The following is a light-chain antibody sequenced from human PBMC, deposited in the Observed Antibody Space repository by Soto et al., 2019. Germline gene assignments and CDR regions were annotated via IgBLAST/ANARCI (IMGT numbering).Light chain of an antibody. J-gene: IGLJ2*01. CDR2: DVN. CDR1: SRDVGGYSY. CDR3: SSFTSYSTLV. Sequence: QSALTQPASVSGSPGQSITISCTGTSRDVGGYSYVSWYQQHPGKAPKLMIYDVNNRPSGVSDRFSGSKSGNTASLTISGLQAEAESDYYCSSFTSYSTLVFGGGTKVTVL. V-gene: IGLV2-14*03.